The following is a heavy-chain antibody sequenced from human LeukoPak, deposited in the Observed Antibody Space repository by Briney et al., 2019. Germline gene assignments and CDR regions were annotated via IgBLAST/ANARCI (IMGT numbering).Heavy chain of an antibody. CDR2: ISGSGGST. Sequence: GGSLRLSCAASGFTFSSYAMSWVRQAPGKGLEWVSAISGSGGSTYYADSVKGRFTISRDNSKNTLYLQMNSLRAEDTAAYYCAKGSDLLHILGYWGQGTLVTVSS. CDR3: AKGSDLLHILGY. D-gene: IGHD2-21*01. J-gene: IGHJ4*02. V-gene: IGHV3-23*01. CDR1: GFTFSSYA.